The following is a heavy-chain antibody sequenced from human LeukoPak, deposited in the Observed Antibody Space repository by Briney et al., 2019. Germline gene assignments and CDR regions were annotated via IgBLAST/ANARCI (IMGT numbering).Heavy chain of an antibody. D-gene: IGHD4/OR15-4a*01. V-gene: IGHV4-39*01. CDR1: GDSISSSTYY. J-gene: IGHJ4*02. CDR3: ARTPWGAADYFDY. CDR2: ISYSGTT. Sequence: ASETLSLTCTVSGDSISSSTYYWGRIRQPPGKGLEWIGSISYSGTTYHNPSLKSRVTISVDTSKNQLSLKLSSVTAADTAVYYCARTPWGAADYFDYWGQGTLVTVSS.